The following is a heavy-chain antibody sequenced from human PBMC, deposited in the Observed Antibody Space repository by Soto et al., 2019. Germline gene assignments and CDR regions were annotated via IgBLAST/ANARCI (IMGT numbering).Heavy chain of an antibody. CDR2: INHSGTT. V-gene: IGHV4-34*01. D-gene: IGHD2-21*02. CDR1: GGSFSGFY. Sequence: TLSLTCTVSGGSFSGFYWTWIRQPPGEGLEWIGEINHSGTTNFNPSLRSRLTISLDSSKKHFSLKLTSMTAADAAVYYCARADRTLVTSYGLDVWGQGTTVTVSS. CDR3: ARADRTLVTSYGLDV. J-gene: IGHJ6*02.